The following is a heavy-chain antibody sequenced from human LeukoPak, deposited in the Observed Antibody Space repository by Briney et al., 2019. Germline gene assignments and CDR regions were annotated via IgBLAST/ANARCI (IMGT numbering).Heavy chain of an antibody. Sequence: PSETLSLTCAVSGVSFDDYYWSWARQTPGKGLEWIGEINHSGYTNDSPSLKSRVTLSIDTSRKQFSLNLRSVTVADAGIYYCTSMTTGHDYWGQGTLVTVSS. J-gene: IGHJ4*02. D-gene: IGHD4-17*01. CDR1: GVSFDDYY. V-gene: IGHV4-34*01. CDR3: TSMTTGHDY. CDR2: INHSGYT.